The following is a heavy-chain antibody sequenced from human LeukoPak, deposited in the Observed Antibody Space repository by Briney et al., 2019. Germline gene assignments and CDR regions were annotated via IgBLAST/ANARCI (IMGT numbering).Heavy chain of an antibody. CDR1: GFTFSSYS. Sequence: GGSLRLSCAASGFTFSSYSMNWVRQAPGKGLEWVSSISSSSSYIYYADSVKGRFTISRDNAKNSLYLQMNSLRAEDTAVYYCARGSSRGLGAFDIWGQGTMVTVSS. CDR3: ARGSSRGLGAFDI. CDR2: ISSSSSYI. J-gene: IGHJ3*02. V-gene: IGHV3-21*01. D-gene: IGHD2/OR15-2a*01.